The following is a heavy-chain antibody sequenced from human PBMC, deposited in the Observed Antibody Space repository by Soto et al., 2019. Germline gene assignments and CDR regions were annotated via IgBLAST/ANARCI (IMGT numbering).Heavy chain of an antibody. CDR1: GFTCSSYG. J-gene: IGHJ6*02. D-gene: IGHD6-13*01. CDR3: ARDFGTSSNYYYYGMDV. Sequence: GGSLRLSCAASGFTCSSYGMHWVRQAPGKGLEWVAVIWYDGSNKYYADSVKGRFTISRDNSKNTLYLQMNSLRAEDTAVYYCARDFGTSSNYYYYGMDVWGQGTTVTVSS. V-gene: IGHV3-33*01. CDR2: IWYDGSNK.